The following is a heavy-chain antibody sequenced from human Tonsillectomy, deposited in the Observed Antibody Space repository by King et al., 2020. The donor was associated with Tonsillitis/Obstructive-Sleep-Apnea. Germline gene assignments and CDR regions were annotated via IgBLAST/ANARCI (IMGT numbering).Heavy chain of an antibody. CDR2: LSYDGSNK. Sequence: VQLVESGGGVVQPGRSLRLSCAASGFTFSNFPMHWVRQAPGTGLEWVAVLSYDGSNKYYADSVKGRFTISRDNSKNTLYLQMNSLRAEETAVYYCARGGTSLDYWGQGTRVTVSS. D-gene: IGHD1-26*01. CDR3: ARGGTSLDY. J-gene: IGHJ4*02. V-gene: IGHV3-30*04. CDR1: GFTFSNFP.